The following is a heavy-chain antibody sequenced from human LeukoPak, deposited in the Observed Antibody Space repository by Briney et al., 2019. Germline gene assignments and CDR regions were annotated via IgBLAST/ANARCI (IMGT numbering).Heavy chain of an antibody. CDR2: ISPTSGGT. V-gene: IGHV1-2*02. J-gene: IGHJ6*02. CDR3: ARLLRVEEGCYYYGMDV. Sequence: ASVKVSCKASGYTFTAYDIHWVRQAPGQGLEWMGWISPTSGGTNYAPKFQGRVTMTRDTSISTAYMELSRLRSDDTAVFYCARLLRVEEGCYYYGMDVWGQGTTVTVSS. D-gene: IGHD2-15*01. CDR1: GYTFTAYD.